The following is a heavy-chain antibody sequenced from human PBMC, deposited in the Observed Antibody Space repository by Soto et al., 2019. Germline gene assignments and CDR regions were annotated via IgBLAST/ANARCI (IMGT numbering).Heavy chain of an antibody. CDR2: ISSSGSTI. J-gene: IGHJ4*02. CDR3: ARDLKDIVLMVYAN. CDR1: GFTFSDYY. D-gene: IGHD2-8*01. V-gene: IGHV3-11*01. Sequence: PGGSLRLSCAASGFTFSDYYMSWIRQAPGKGLEWVSYISSSGSTIYYADSVKGRFTISRDNAKNSLYLQMNSLRAEDTAVYYCARDLKDIVLMVYANWGQGTLVTVSS.